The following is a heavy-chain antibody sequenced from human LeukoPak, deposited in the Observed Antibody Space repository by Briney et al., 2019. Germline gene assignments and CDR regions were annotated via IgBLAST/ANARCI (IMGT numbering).Heavy chain of an antibody. J-gene: IGHJ6*04. CDR3: ARGGRGGYCSGGSCYSGHGMDV. Sequence: GGSLRLSCAASGFTFSSYSMNWVRQAPGKGLEWVSSISSSCSYIYYADSVKGRFTISRDNAKNSLYLQMNSLRAEDTAVYYCARGGRGGYCSGGSCYSGHGMDVWGKGTTVTVSS. CDR2: ISSSCSYI. D-gene: IGHD2-15*01. V-gene: IGHV3-21*01. CDR1: GFTFSSYS.